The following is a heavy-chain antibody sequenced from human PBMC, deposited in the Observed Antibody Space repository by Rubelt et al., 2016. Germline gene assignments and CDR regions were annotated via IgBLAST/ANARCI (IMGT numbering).Heavy chain of an antibody. CDR1: GYTFTCYY. CDR2: VNPNSGGT. CDR3: ASSSGSYYSLDY. Sequence: QVQLVQSGAEVKTPGASVKVSCKSSGYTFTCYYMHCVRQAPGQGLDLVGWVNPNSGGTNYAQKFQGRVTMTRDTSISTAYMELSRLRSDDTAVYYCASSSGSYYSLDYWGQGTLVTVSS. D-gene: IGHD1-26*01. J-gene: IGHJ4*02. V-gene: IGHV1-2*02.